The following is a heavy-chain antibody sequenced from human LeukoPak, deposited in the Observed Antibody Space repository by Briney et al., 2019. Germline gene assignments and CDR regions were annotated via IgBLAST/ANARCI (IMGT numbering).Heavy chain of an antibody. CDR1: GGSITHYY. CDR2: IFYSGNT. V-gene: IGHV4-59*08. CDR3: ARHWETSSWYVDY. Sequence: SETLSLTCTVSGGSITHYYWSWIRQPPGKGLEWIGYIFYSGNTNYNPSLKSRVTISVDTSKNQFSLKLSSVTAADTAVYYCARHWETSSWYVDYWGQGALVTVSS. D-gene: IGHD6-13*01. J-gene: IGHJ4*02.